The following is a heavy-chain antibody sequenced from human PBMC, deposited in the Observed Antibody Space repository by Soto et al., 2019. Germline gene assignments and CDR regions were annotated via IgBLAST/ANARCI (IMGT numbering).Heavy chain of an antibody. CDR3: ARWVEVSPDYFDS. D-gene: IGHD2-15*01. J-gene: IGHJ4*02. CDR2: IIHSGRT. V-gene: IGHV4-34*12. Sequence: SETLSLTCAVYGGSFSGYYWSWIRQPPGKGLEWIGQIIHSGRTNYNPSLKSRVSISVDTSKNQFSLNLNSVTAADTAVYYCARWVEVSPDYFDSWGQGIPVTVSS. CDR1: GGSFSGYY.